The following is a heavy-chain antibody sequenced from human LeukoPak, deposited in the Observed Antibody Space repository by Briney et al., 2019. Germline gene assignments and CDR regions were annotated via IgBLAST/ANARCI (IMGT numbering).Heavy chain of an antibody. CDR2: LSTSPR. J-gene: IGHJ4*02. CDR1: GFTIINYA. D-gene: IGHD3-22*01. V-gene: IGHV3-23*01. Sequence: PGGSLRLSCAASGFTIINYAMSWDRQGPGKGLEWVSGLSTSPRYADSVRGRFTVSRDHSTNTLYLQMNRLRAEDTAVYYCARGEVAVQYYFESWGQGTLVTVSS. CDR3: ARGEVAVQYYFES.